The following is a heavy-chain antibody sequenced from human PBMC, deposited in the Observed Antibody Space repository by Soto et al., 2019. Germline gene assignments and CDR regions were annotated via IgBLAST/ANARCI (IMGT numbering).Heavy chain of an antibody. CDR3: ARSRADGRYAFDY. J-gene: IGHJ4*02. CDR1: GFTFSSYS. V-gene: IGHV3-48*02. Sequence: EVQLVESGGGLVQPGGSLRLSCAASGFTFSSYSMNWVRQAPGKALEWVSYISSSSSTIYYTDSVKGRFTISRDNANNSLYLQMSSLRDDDTAVYYCARSRADGRYAFDYWGQGTLVTVSS. D-gene: IGHD3-9*01. CDR2: ISSSSSTI.